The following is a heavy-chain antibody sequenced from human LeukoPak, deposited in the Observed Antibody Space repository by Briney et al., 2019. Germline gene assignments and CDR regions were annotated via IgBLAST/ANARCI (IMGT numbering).Heavy chain of an antibody. J-gene: IGHJ4*02. Sequence: SETLSHTCTVSGGSISSYYWSWIRQPPGKGLVWIGYIYYSGSTNYNPSLKSRVTISVDTSKNQFSLKLSSVTAADTAVYYCARLRDYTYYYDSSGYFGYWGQGTLVTVSS. CDR2: IYYSGST. V-gene: IGHV4-59*08. D-gene: IGHD3-22*01. CDR1: GGSISSYY. CDR3: ARLRDYTYYYDSSGYFGY.